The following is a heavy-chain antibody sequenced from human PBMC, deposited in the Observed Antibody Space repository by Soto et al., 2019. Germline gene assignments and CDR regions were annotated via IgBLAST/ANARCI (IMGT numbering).Heavy chain of an antibody. CDR3: ARHRDGVDY. Sequence: EVQLVESGGGLVQPGGSLRLSCTASGFTFSTYWMHWIRQVPGKGLMWVSRLSTDGSSTNYADSVKGRFTTSRDNAKNTLYLQMNSLRAEDTAVYYCARHRDGVDYWGQGPLVTVSS. J-gene: IGHJ4*02. CDR1: GFTFSTYW. CDR2: LSTDGSST. V-gene: IGHV3-74*01.